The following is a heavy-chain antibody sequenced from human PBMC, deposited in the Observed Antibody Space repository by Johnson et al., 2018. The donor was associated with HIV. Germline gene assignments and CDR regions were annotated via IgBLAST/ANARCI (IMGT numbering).Heavy chain of an antibody. CDR2: ISYDGSSK. CDR3: ARGITMIAVVKGDAFDI. V-gene: IGHV3-30*04. D-gene: IGHD3-22*01. J-gene: IGHJ3*02. Sequence: VQLVESGGGVVQPGRSPRLSCAASGFSFSDYAMHWVRQAPGKGLEWVAVISYDGSSKFYPNSLKGRFSISRDNSKNTVYLQMNSLRTEDTAVYYCARGITMIAVVKGDAFDIWGQGTMVTVSS. CDR1: GFSFSDYA.